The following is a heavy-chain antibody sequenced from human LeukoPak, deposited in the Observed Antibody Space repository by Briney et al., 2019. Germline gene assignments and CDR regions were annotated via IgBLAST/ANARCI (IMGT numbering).Heavy chain of an antibody. CDR1: GGSISSYY. CDR3: ASLGFSRGYFDY. J-gene: IGHJ4*02. Sequence: SETLSLTCTVSGGSISSYYWSWIRQPPGKGLEWIGYIYYSGSTNYNPSLKSRVTISVGTSKNQFSLKLSSVTAADTAVYYCASLGFSRGYFDYWGQGTLVTVSS. V-gene: IGHV4-59*08. D-gene: IGHD3-10*01. CDR2: IYYSGST.